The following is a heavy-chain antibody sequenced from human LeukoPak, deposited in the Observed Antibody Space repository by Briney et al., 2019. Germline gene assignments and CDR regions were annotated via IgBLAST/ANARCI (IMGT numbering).Heavy chain of an antibody. CDR3: AKAPVTTCSGAYCYPFDY. Sequence: GGSLRLSCAASGFTLSSYAMSWVRQGPGKGLEWVSAISVSGNTYHADSVKGRFTISRGSSKNTLYLQMNSLRAGDAAVYYCAKAPVTTCSGAYCYPFDYWSQGTLVTDSS. CDR1: GFTLSSYA. D-gene: IGHD2-15*01. CDR2: ISVSGNT. V-gene: IGHV3-23*01. J-gene: IGHJ4*02.